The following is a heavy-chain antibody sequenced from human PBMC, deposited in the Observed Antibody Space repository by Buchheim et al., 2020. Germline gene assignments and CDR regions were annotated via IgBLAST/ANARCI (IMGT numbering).Heavy chain of an antibody. D-gene: IGHD2-15*01. CDR2: IYYDGDNK. CDR1: GFTFSNYV. CDR3: ARGSCSGGSSHAKWYYFDY. V-gene: IGHV3-33*01. Sequence: QVQLVESGGGVVQPGRSLRLSCAASGFTFSNYVMHWVRQAPGKGLEWVAVIYYDGDNKYYADSVKGRFTISRDNSKNTLYLLRNSMRAEETAVYCGARGSCSGGSSHAKWYYFDYWGQGTL. J-gene: IGHJ4*02.